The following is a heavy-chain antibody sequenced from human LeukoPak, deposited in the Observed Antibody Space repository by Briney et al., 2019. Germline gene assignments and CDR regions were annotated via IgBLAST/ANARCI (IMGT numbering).Heavy chain of an antibody. V-gene: IGHV1-2*02. CDR3: ARDIVVVPAAPDFDY. CDR1: GYTFTGYY. D-gene: IGHD2-2*01. Sequence: ASVKVSCKASGYTFTGYYMHWVRQAPGQGLEWMGWINPNSGGTNYAQKFQGRVTMTRDTSISTAYMELSRLRSVDTAVYYCARDIVVVPAAPDFDYWGQGTLVTVSS. J-gene: IGHJ4*02. CDR2: INPNSGGT.